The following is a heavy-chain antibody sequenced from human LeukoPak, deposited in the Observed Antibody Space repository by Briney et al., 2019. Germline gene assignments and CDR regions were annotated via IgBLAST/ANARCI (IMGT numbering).Heavy chain of an antibody. D-gene: IGHD6-13*01. CDR1: GFTFGNAW. CDR3: TTLLGKIYTINWYGEDY. Sequence: GGSLRLSCAASGFTFGNAWMSWVRQAPGKGLEWVGRIKSKSNGETADYAAPAKGRFTISRDDSKNTLFLQMNSLKTEDRAVYYCTTLLGKIYTINWYGEDYWGQGALVTVSS. V-gene: IGHV3-15*01. J-gene: IGHJ4*02. CDR2: IKSKSNGETA.